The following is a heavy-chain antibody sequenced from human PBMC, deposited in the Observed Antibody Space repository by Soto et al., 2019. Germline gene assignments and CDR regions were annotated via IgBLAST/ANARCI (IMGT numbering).Heavy chain of an antibody. D-gene: IGHD3-10*01. V-gene: IGHV1-8*01. J-gene: IGHJ2*01. Sequence: QVQLVQSGAEVKKPGASVKVSCKASGYTFTSYDINWVRQATGQGLEWMGWMNPNSGNTGYAQKFQGRVNMTGNTYISTAYMELSSLRSEDTAVYYCARGPLWFGYFDLWGRGTLVTVSS. CDR2: MNPNSGNT. CDR3: ARGPLWFGYFDL. CDR1: GYTFTSYD.